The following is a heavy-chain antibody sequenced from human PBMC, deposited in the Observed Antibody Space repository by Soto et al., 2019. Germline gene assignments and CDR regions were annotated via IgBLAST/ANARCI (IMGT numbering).Heavy chain of an antibody. Sequence: GGSLSLSWAAFGFTLRGYAFNGVRQAPGKGLEWVAVIWYDGSNKYYADSVKGRFTISRDNSKNTLYLQMNSLRAEDTAVYYCAREGSAFDYWGQGTLVTVSS. J-gene: IGHJ4*02. CDR3: AREGSAFDY. CDR2: IWYDGSNK. V-gene: IGHV3-33*01. CDR1: GFTLRGYA.